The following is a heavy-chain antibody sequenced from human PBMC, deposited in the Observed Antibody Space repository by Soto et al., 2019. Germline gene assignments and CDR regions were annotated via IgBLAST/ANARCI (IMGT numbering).Heavy chain of an antibody. J-gene: IGHJ4*02. V-gene: IGHV3-23*01. CDR2: ISGSGGST. Sequence: GXSLRLSCSASGFTFSSYAMSWVRQAPGKGLEWVSAISGSGGSTYYADSVKGRFTISRDNSKNTLYLQMNSLRAEDTAVYYCAKTLIAARSPFDYWGQGTLVTASS. CDR3: AKTLIAARSPFDY. D-gene: IGHD6-6*01. CDR1: GFTFSSYA.